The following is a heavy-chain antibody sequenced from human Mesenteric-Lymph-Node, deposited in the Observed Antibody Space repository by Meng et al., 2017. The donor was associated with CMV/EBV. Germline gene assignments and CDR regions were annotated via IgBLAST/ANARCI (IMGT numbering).Heavy chain of an antibody. D-gene: IGHD3-16*01. CDR1: GFPFSSHG. Sequence: GESLKISCAASGFPFSSHGLHWVRQAPGKGLEWVALIWYDGSSDYYADSVKGRFTISRDNSKNTLYLQMNSLRAEDTAVYYCARDFSNLGMDVWGQGTTVTVSS. CDR2: IWYDGSSD. V-gene: IGHV3-33*01. CDR3: ARDFSNLGMDV. J-gene: IGHJ6*02.